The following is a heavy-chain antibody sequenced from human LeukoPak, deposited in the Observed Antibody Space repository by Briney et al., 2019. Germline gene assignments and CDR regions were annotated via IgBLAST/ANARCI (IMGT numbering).Heavy chain of an antibody. V-gene: IGHV4-39*07. CDR3: ARVSASRSFYYYMDV. CDR1: GGSISSSSYY. Sequence: PSETLSLTCTVSGGSISSSSYYWGWIRQPPGKGLEWIGSIYYSGSTYYNPSLKSRVTISVDTSKNQFSLKLSSVTAADTAVYYCARVSASRSFYYYMDVWGKGTTVTISS. J-gene: IGHJ6*03. CDR2: IYYSGST.